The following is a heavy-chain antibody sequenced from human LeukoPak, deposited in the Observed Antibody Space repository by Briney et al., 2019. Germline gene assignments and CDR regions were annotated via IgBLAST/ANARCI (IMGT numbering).Heavy chain of an antibody. D-gene: IGHD5/OR15-5a*01. CDR2: INHSGST. Sequence: SETLSLTCAVYGGSFSGYYWSWIRQPPGKGPEWIGEINHSGSTNYNPSLKSRVTISVDTSKNQFSLKLSSVTAADTAVYYCARVSASTWAFDIWGQGTMVTVSS. CDR1: GGSFSGYY. CDR3: ARVSASTWAFDI. J-gene: IGHJ3*02. V-gene: IGHV4-34*01.